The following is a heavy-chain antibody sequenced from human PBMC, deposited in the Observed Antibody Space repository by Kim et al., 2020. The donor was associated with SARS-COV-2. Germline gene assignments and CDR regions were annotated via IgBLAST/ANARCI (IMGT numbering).Heavy chain of an antibody. Sequence: GGSLRLSCAASGFTFSSYAMSWVRQAPGKGLEWVSAISGSGGSTYYADSVKGRFTISRDNSKNTLYLQMNSLRAEDTAVYYCAKPRVGFGELPNLDAFDIWGQGTMVTVSS. V-gene: IGHV3-23*01. CDR2: ISGSGGST. CDR3: AKPRVGFGELPNLDAFDI. CDR1: GFTFSSYA. J-gene: IGHJ3*02. D-gene: IGHD3-10*01.